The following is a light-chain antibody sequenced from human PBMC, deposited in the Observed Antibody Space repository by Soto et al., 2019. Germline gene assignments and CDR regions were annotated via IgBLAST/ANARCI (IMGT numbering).Light chain of an antibody. Sequence: QSVLTQPPPVSAAPGQKVNISCSGSSSNIGNNYVSWYEQLPGTAPKLLIYDNNKRPSGIPDRFSGSKSGTSATLGITGLQTGDEADYYCGTWDSSLSAGVFGGGTKLTVL. J-gene: IGLJ2*01. CDR2: DNN. CDR3: GTWDSSLSAGV. V-gene: IGLV1-51*01. CDR1: SSNIGNNY.